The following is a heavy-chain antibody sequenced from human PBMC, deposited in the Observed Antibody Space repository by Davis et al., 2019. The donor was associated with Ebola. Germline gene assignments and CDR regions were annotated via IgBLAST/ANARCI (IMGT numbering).Heavy chain of an antibody. V-gene: IGHV1-18*04. CDR1: GYTFTNYG. J-gene: IGHJ6*02. Sequence: AASVKVSCKASGYTFTNYGITWVRQAPGQGLEWMGWISAYNGNTNYAQKLQGRVTMTTDTSTSTAYMELRSLRSDDTAVYYCARGGIYYDSSGYLYYYYGMDVWGQGTTVTVSS. CDR2: ISAYNGNT. CDR3: ARGGIYYDSSGYLYYYYGMDV. D-gene: IGHD3-22*01.